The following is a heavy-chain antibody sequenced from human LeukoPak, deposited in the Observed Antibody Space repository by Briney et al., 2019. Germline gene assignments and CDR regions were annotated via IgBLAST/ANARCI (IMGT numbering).Heavy chain of an antibody. CDR1: GGSISSNNYY. J-gene: IGHJ4*02. Sequence: SETLSLTCTVSGGSISSNNYYWRSIRQPPGGEMEWIASINYGGTTYYNPSLKSRTTISVDTSKNQFSLRLRSVTAADTALYLCARYVVSGAGKYYFDYWGQGSLVTVSS. CDR3: ARYVVSGAGKYYFDY. CDR2: INYGGTT. V-gene: IGHV4-39*01. D-gene: IGHD3-10*01.